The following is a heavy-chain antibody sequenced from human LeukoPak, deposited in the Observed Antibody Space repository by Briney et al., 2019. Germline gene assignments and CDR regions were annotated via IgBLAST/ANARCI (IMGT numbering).Heavy chain of an antibody. Sequence: GGSLRLSCAASGFTFSNYAMNWVRQAPGRGLEWVSAITGSGGSTYYADSVKGRFTISRDNSKNTLYLQMNSLRAEDTAVYYWAREHAGVCSYGFDYWGQGTLVTVSS. J-gene: IGHJ4*02. CDR2: ITGSGGST. CDR1: GFTFSNYA. V-gene: IGHV3-23*01. CDR3: AREHAGVCSYGFDY. D-gene: IGHD5-18*01.